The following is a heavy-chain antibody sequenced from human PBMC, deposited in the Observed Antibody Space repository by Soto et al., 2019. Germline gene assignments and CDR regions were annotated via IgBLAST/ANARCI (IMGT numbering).Heavy chain of an antibody. CDR1: GFTFSSYA. D-gene: IGHD3-3*01. J-gene: IGHJ6*02. Sequence: GGSLRLSCASSGFTFSSYAMSWVRQAPGKGLEWVSAISGSGGSTYYADSVKGRFTISRDNSKNTLYLQMNSLRAEDTAVYYCSIKAIFGPPGAYYYYGMDVWGQGTTVTVSS. V-gene: IGHV3-23*01. CDR2: ISGSGGST. CDR3: SIKAIFGPPGAYYYYGMDV.